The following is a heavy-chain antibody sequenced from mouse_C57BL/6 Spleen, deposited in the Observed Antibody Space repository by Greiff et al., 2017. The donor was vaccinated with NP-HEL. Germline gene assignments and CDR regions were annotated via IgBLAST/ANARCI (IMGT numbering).Heavy chain of an antibody. V-gene: IGHV5-6*01. J-gene: IGHJ2*01. D-gene: IGHD1-1*01. CDR2: ISSGGSYT. CDR3: ARHGGTVNYFDY. Sequence: EVKLVESGGDLVKPGGSLKLSCAASGFTFSSYGMSWVRQTPDKRLEWVATISSGGSYTYYPDSVKGRFTISRDNAKNTLYLQMSSLKSEDTAMYYCARHGGTVNYFDYWGQGTTLTVSS. CDR1: GFTFSSYG.